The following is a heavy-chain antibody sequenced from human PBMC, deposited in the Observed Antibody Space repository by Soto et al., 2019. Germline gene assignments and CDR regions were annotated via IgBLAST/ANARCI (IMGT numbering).Heavy chain of an antibody. CDR2: IKSKTDGGTT. D-gene: IGHD3-3*01. CDR3: TTGSPPRITIFGVVAGAFDI. V-gene: IGHV3-15*07. Sequence: GGSLTLSCAASSFTFSKAWMNWVSQAPGTGPEWVGRIKSKTDGGTTDYAAPVKGRFTISRDDSKNTLYLQMNSLKTEDTAVYYCTTGSPPRITIFGVVAGAFDIWGQGTMVTVSS. J-gene: IGHJ3*02. CDR1: SFTFSKAW.